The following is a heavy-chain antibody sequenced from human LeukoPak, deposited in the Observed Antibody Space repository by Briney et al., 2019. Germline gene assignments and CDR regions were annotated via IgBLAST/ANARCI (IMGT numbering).Heavy chain of an antibody. J-gene: IGHJ5*02. Sequence: SETLSLTCTVSDGAIAGYSWSWIRQPPGKGLEWIGYIYYSGDTNYNPSLQSRVTVSVDTSKNQFSLRLTSVTAADTAVYYCVRGPYGSGISNWFDPWGQGTLVIVSS. CDR1: DGAIAGYS. D-gene: IGHD3-10*01. V-gene: IGHV4-59*01. CDR2: IYYSGDT. CDR3: VRGPYGSGISNWFDP.